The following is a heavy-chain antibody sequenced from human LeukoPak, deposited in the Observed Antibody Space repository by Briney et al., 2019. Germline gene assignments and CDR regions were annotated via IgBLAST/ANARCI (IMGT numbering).Heavy chain of an antibody. J-gene: IGHJ4*02. V-gene: IGHV4-59*08. CDR1: GGSISSYY. CDR2: IYYSGST. D-gene: IGHD3-22*01. CDR3: ARLGYYDSSGRDY. Sequence: KPSETLSLTCTVSGGSISSYYWSWIRQPPGKGLEWIGYIYYSGSTNYNPSLKSRVTISVDTSKNQFSLKLSSVTAADTAVYYCARLGYYDSSGRDYWGQGTLVTVSS.